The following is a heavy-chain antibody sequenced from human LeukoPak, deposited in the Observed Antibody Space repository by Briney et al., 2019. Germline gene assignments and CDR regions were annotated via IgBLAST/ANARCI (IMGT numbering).Heavy chain of an antibody. J-gene: IGHJ3*02. CDR3: ELGYCSSTSCPRTAFDI. CDR2: ISRSSTTM. Sequence: PGGSLRLSCAASEFSFSAYAMNWVRQAPGKGLEWISYISRSSTTMYYADSVEGRFTISRDNTKNSLYLQMSSLRAEDTAVYYCELGYCSSTSCPRTAFDIWGQGTMVTVSS. V-gene: IGHV3-48*04. CDR1: EFSFSAYA. D-gene: IGHD2-2*01.